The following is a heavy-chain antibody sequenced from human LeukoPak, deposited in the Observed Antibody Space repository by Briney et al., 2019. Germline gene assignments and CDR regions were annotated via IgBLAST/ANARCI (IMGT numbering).Heavy chain of an antibody. CDR1: GFTFSSYE. CDR2: ISSSGSTI. J-gene: IGHJ4*02. D-gene: IGHD6-19*01. CDR3: ARDLAVAGN. Sequence: PGGSLRLCCAASGFTFSSYEMNWVRQAPGKGLEWVSYISSSGSTIYYADSVKGRFTISRDNAKNSLYLQMNSLRAEDTAVYYCARDLAVAGNWGQGTLVTVSS. V-gene: IGHV3-48*03.